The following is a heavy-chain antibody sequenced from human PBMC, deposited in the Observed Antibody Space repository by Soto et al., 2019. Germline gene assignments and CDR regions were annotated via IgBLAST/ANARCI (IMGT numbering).Heavy chain of an antibody. CDR3: ARGRYKGRDAFDI. V-gene: IGHV3-30-3*01. D-gene: IGHD1-1*01. CDR1: GFTFSSYA. CDR2: ISYDGSNK. Sequence: QVQLVESGGGVVQPGRSLRLSCAASGFTFSSYAMHWVRQAPGKGLEWVAVISYDGSNKYYADSVKGRFTISRDNSKNTLYLQMNSLRAEDTAVYYWARGRYKGRDAFDIWGQGTMVTVSS. J-gene: IGHJ3*02.